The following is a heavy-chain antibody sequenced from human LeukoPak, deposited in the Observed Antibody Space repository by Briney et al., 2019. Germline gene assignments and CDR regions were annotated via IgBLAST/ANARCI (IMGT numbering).Heavy chain of an antibody. CDR1: GFTFSSYS. V-gene: IGHV3-21*01. D-gene: IGHD3-22*01. Sequence: GGSLRLSCAASGFTFSSYSMNWVRQAPGKGLEWVSSISSSSSYIYYADSVKGRFTVSRDNAKNSLYLQMNSLRAEDTAVYYCARARYYDSSGYLDAFDIWGRGTMVTVSS. CDR3: ARARYYDSSGYLDAFDI. CDR2: ISSSSSYI. J-gene: IGHJ3*02.